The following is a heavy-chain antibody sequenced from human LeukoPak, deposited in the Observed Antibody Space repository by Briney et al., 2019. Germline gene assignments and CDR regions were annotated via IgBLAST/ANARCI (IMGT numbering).Heavy chain of an antibody. CDR2: IYYSGST. D-gene: IGHD1-7*01. V-gene: IGHV4-39*01. J-gene: IGHJ6*02. CDR3: ARNNWNYVPDGLDV. CDR1: GGSISSSSRY. Sequence: SETLSLTCTVSGGSISSSSRYWGWFRQPPGKGLEWIGSIYYSGSTYYNPSLKSRVTISVDTSKNQFSLKLSSVTAADTAVYYCARNNWNYVPDGLDVWGQGTTVTVSS.